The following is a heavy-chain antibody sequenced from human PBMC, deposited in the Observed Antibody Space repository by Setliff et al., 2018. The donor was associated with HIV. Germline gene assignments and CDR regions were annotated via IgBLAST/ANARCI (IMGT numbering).Heavy chain of an antibody. V-gene: IGHV4-39*01. CDR3: ARRRADYDSSGHYREDFDY. Sequence: SETLSLTCTASGDSISSSSCYWAWIRQPPGKGLEWIGNIYYSGTTFYNPSLKSRVTVSVDTSKNQFSLRLNSVTAADTAVYYCARRRADYDSSGHYREDFDYWGQGTLVTVSS. CDR1: GDSISSSSCY. CDR2: IYYSGTT. J-gene: IGHJ4*02. D-gene: IGHD3-22*01.